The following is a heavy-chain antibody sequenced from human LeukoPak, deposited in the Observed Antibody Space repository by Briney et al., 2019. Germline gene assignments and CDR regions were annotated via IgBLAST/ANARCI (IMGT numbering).Heavy chain of an antibody. CDR3: ARIRRMGVVATRYIDY. V-gene: IGHV3-20*04. Sequence: GGSLRLSCAASGFTFDDYGMSWVRQAPGKGLEWVSGINWNGGSTGYADSVKGRFTISRDNAKNSLYLQMNSLRAEDTALYYCARIRRMGVVATRYIDYWGQGTLVTVSS. J-gene: IGHJ4*02. D-gene: IGHD5-12*01. CDR2: INWNGGST. CDR1: GFTFDDYG.